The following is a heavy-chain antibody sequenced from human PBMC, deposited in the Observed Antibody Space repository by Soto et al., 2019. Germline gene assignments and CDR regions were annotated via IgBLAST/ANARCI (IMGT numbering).Heavy chain of an antibody. J-gene: IGHJ5*02. Sequence: QLQLVQSGAEVERPGASVRVSCKAYGYPFSKYGISWIRQAPGQGLEGRGWIKPDNGDTNYAQKFQGRVTMTTDTTSNTAYMELRSLRSDDTAVYYCATSYDSGFDPWGQGTLVSVSS. CDR3: ATSYDSGFDP. V-gene: IGHV1-18*04. D-gene: IGHD5-12*01. CDR1: GYPFSKYG. CDR2: IKPDNGDT.